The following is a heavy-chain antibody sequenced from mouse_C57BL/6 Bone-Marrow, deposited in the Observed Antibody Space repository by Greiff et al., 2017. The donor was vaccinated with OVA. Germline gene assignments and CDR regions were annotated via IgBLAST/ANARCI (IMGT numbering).Heavy chain of an antibody. CDR1: GFTFSDYG. CDR2: ISNLAYSI. Sequence: EVKLMESGGGLVQPGGSLKLSCAASGFTFSDYGMAWVRQAPRKGPEWVAFISNLAYSIYYADTVTGRFTISRENAKNTLYLEMSSLRSEDTAMYYCARREGLRLWYFDVWGTGTTVTVSS. J-gene: IGHJ1*03. V-gene: IGHV5-15*01. CDR3: ARREGLRLWYFDV. D-gene: IGHD2-4*01.